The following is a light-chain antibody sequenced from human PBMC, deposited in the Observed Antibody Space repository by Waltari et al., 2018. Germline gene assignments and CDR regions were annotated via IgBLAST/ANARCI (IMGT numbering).Light chain of an antibody. CDR1: QGITTY. V-gene: IGKV1-17*01. Sequence: IQMTQSSFSLSAAVGDRVTITCRASQGITTYLNWYQQKPGKAPKRLIYASSNLEGGVPSRFSGRGSGTDFTLTISSLQPEDFATYYCLQYSNSPWTFGQGTKVEIK. CDR3: LQYSNSPWT. J-gene: IGKJ1*01. CDR2: ASS.